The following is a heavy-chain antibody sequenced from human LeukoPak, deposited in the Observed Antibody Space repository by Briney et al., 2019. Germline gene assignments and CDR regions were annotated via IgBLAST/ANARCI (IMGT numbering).Heavy chain of an antibody. Sequence: GGSLRLSCAASGFTFSIYAMSWVRQAPGKGLEWVSAISGSGGTTYYADSVKGRFTISRDNAKNSLYLQMNSLRAEDTAIFYCARETPDGYDYWGQGTLVTISS. CDR3: ARETPDGYDY. CDR2: ISGSGGTT. J-gene: IGHJ4*02. CDR1: GFTFSIYA. D-gene: IGHD5-24*01. V-gene: IGHV3-23*01.